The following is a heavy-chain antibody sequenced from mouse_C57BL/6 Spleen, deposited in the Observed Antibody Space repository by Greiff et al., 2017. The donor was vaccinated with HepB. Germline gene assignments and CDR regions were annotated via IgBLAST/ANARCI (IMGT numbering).Heavy chain of an antibody. V-gene: IGHV1-82*01. D-gene: IGHD2-3*01. CDR3: ARGYYVAY. CDR2: IYPGDGDT. J-gene: IGHJ3*01. CDR1: GYAFSSSW. Sequence: VQGVESGPELVKPGASVKISCKASGYAFSSSWMNWVKQRPGKGLEWIGRIYPGDGDTNYNGKFKGKATLTADKSSSTAYMQLSSLTSEDSAVYFCARGYYVAYWGQGTLVTVSA.